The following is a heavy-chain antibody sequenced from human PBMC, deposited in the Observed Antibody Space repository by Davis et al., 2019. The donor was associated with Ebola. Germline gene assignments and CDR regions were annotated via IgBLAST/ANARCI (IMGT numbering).Heavy chain of an antibody. CDR1: GFTVSSNY. J-gene: IGHJ4*02. CDR3: ARDTIAAAGRYFDY. D-gene: IGHD6-13*01. CDR2: IYSGGST. Sequence: GSLRLSCAASGFTVSSNYMSWVRQAPGKGLEWVSVIYSGGSTYYADSVKGRFTISRDNSKNTLYLQMNSLRAEDTAVYYCARDTIAAAGRYFDYWGQGTLVTVSS. V-gene: IGHV3-53*01.